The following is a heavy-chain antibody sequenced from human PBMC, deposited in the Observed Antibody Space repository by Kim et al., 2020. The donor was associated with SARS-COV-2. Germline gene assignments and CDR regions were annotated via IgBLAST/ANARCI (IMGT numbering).Heavy chain of an antibody. J-gene: IGHJ4*02. V-gene: IGHV3-23*01. CDR1: GFTFSSYA. CDR3: AKDRLNQPRHNNMLIVYICCYMDD. D-gene: IGHD2-2*02. CDR2: ISGSGGST. Sequence: GGSLRLSCAASGFTFSSYAMSWVRQAPGKGLEWVSAISGSGGSTYYADSVKGRFTISRDNSKNTLYLQMNSLRAEDTAVYYCAKDRLNQPRHNNMLIVYICCYMDDWGQGTPVTVSS.